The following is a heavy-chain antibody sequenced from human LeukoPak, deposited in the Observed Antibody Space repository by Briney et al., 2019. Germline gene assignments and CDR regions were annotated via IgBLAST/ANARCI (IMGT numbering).Heavy chain of an antibody. CDR2: ISSSSSTI. CDR1: GFTFSSFW. J-gene: IGHJ4*02. Sequence: GGSLRLSCAVSGFTFSSFWMHWVRQAPGKGLEWVSYISSSSSTIYYADSVKGRFTISRDNAKNSLYLQMNSLRAEDTAVYYCARGAYYYEDWGQGTLVTVSS. V-gene: IGHV3-48*01. D-gene: IGHD3-22*01. CDR3: ARGAYYYED.